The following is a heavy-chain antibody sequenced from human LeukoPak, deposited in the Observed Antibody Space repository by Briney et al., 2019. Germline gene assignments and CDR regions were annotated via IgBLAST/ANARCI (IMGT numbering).Heavy chain of an antibody. D-gene: IGHD3-3*01. V-gene: IGHV3-23*01. CDR2: ISGSGGST. J-gene: IGHJ4*02. CDR1: GFTFSSYS. CDR3: ANRLGVFGGVVPQDY. Sequence: GGSLRLSCAASGFTFSSYSMNWVRQAPGKGLEWVSAISGSGGSTYYADSVKGRFTISRDNSKNTLYLQMNSLRAEDTAVYYCANRLGVFGGVVPQDYWGQGTLVTVSS.